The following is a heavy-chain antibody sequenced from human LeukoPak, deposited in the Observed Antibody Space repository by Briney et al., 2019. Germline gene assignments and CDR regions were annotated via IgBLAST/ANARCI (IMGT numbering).Heavy chain of an antibody. V-gene: IGHV3-23*01. CDR3: AKDRCSGSPYYFDY. J-gene: IGHJ4*02. Sequence: GGSLRLSCAASGFTFSSYAMSWVRQAPGKGLEWVSGISGAGGNTYYADSVKGRFTISRDNSKNTLYLQINSLRAEDTAVYYCAKDRCSGSPYYFDYWAQGTLVTVSS. CDR2: ISGAGGNT. CDR1: GFTFSSYA. D-gene: IGHD6-19*01.